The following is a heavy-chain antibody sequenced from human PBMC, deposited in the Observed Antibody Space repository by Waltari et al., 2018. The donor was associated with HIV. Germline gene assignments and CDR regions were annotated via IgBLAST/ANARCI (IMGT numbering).Heavy chain of an antibody. CDR2: INHGGDP. D-gene: IGHD3-10*01. J-gene: IGHJ4*02. Sequence: QVQLQQWGAGLLKPSETLSLTCSVYGGSFTNFYWNWIRQTPDEGLQWIGEINHGGDPNVTPSLKSRVIMSIDTSKYEISLNLTSVSVADTALYFCARRGSSASPLTLWGRGSRVTVSS. CDR3: ARRGSSASPLTL. V-gene: IGHV4-34*01. CDR1: GGSFTNFY.